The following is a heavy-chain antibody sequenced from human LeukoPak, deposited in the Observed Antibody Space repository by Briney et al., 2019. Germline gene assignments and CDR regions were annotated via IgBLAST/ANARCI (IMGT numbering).Heavy chain of an antibody. J-gene: IGHJ6*03. CDR2: ISSSGSYM. Sequence: GGSLRLSCSASESLNGYAMSWVRQAPGMGLKWVASISSSGSYMYYADSVKGRFIISRDNAKKSISLEMNSLTSHDTAIYYCARCPLGVWADNYYMDVWGKGTTVIVSS. CDR1: ESLNGYA. D-gene: IGHD3-16*01. CDR3: ARCPLGVWADNYYMDV. V-gene: IGHV3-21*01.